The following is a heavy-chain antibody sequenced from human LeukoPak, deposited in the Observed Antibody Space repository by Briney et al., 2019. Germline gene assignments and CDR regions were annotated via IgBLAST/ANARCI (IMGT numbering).Heavy chain of an antibody. CDR2: IYHSGST. Sequence: SETLSLTCTVSGCSISSGYYWGWIRQPPGKGLEWIGSIYHSGSTCYNPSLKSRVTISVDTSKNQFSLKLSSVTAADTAVYYCARSEAAAEAFDIWGQGTMVTVSS. CDR3: ARSEAAAEAFDI. D-gene: IGHD6-13*01. J-gene: IGHJ3*02. V-gene: IGHV4-38-2*02. CDR1: GCSISSGYY.